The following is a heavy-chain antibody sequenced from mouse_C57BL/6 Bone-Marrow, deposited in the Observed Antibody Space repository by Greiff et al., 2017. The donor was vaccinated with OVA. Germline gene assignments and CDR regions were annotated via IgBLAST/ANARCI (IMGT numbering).Heavy chain of an antibody. CDR2: IRNKANGYTT. V-gene: IGHV7-3*01. D-gene: IGHD2-4*01. CDR3: ARYIGYDYDDYYAMDY. Sequence: EVQLVESGGGLVQPVGSLSLSCAASGFTFTDYYMSWVRQPPGKALEWLGFIRNKANGYTTEYSASVKGRFTISRDTSQSILYLQMNALRAEDSATYYCARYIGYDYDDYYAMDYWGQGTSVTVSS. CDR1: GFTFTDYY. J-gene: IGHJ4*01.